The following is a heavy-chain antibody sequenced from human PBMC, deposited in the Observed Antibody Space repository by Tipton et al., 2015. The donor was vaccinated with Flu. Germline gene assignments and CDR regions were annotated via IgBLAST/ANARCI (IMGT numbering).Heavy chain of an antibody. CDR1: GGTISSRSYY. CDR3: AREKDSRGSEYFQQ. V-gene: IGHV4-39*07. Sequence: TLSLTCTVSGGTISSRSYYWGWIRQPPGKGLEWIGNIYNSGSTYYNPSLKSRVSISIDTSKNQCSLRLSSVTAADTAAYYCAREKDSRGSEYFQQWGQGTLVIVSS. D-gene: IGHD6-19*01. CDR2: IYNSGST. J-gene: IGHJ1*01.